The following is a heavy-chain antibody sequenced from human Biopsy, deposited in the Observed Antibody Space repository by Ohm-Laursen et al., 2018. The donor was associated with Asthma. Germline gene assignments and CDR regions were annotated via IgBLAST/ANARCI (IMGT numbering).Heavy chain of an antibody. CDR3: ARGQKSPGDRWFDP. V-gene: IGHV1-2*06. CDR1: DYIFPRYY. J-gene: IGHJ5*02. D-gene: IGHD7-27*01. CDR2: INPNSGGT. Sequence: SVKVSCKASDYIFPRYYISWVQQAPGQGLEWMGRINPNSGGTNYAQKFQGRVTMTSDTSISTAYMELSRLRSDDTALYYCARGQKSPGDRWFDPWGQGTLVTVSS.